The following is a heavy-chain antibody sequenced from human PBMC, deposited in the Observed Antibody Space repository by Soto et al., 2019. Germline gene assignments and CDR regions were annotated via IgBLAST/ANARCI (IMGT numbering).Heavy chain of an antibody. D-gene: IGHD2-15*01. CDR1: GFTFSNYG. CDR3: AKEVAEVGASRYDS. Sequence: VQLLESGGGLVQPGGSLRLSCAASGFTFSNYGMSWVRQAPGKGLEWVSGIRGTGRNSFYADSVKGRFTVSRDNSKKTLYLQMNSLRTEDTAIYYCAKEVAEVGASRYDSWGQGTLVTVSS. J-gene: IGHJ4*02. CDR2: IRGTGRNS. V-gene: IGHV3-23*01.